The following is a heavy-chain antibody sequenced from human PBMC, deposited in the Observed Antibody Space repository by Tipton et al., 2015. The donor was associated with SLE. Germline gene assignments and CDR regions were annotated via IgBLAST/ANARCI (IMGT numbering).Heavy chain of an antibody. J-gene: IGHJ4*02. V-gene: IGHV3-21*01. CDR3: AKSWPTDYVYQRGLIDY. D-gene: IGHD3-16*01. CDR2: ISSSTKYI. Sequence: SLRLSCEDSGFTFSGYTMNWVRQAPGKGLEWVSSISSSTKYIYYADSVKGRFTISRDNAKKSVDLQMNSLRAEDTAIYYCAKSWPTDYVYQRGLIDYWGQGTLVTVSS. CDR1: GFTFSGYT.